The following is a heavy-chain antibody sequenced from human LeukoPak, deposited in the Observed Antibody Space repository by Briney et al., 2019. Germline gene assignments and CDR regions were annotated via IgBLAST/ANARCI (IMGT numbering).Heavy chain of an antibody. J-gene: IGHJ4*02. CDR2: IIPIFGTA. CDR1: GGTFISYA. D-gene: IGHD2-15*01. V-gene: IGHV1-69*01. CDR3: ARVGCSGGSCYIIRH. Sequence: SVKVSCKASGGTFISYAISWVRQAPGQGLEWMGGIIPIFGTANYAQKFQGRVTITADESTSTAYMELSSLRSEDTAVYYCARVGCSGGSCYIIRHWGQGTLVTVSS.